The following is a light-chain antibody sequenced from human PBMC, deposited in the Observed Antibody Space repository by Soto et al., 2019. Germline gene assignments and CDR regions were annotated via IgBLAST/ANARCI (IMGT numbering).Light chain of an antibody. CDR3: AAWDDNLNAYV. Sequence: QSVLTQPPSVSGAPGQGVTISCTGSSSNIGAPYDVHWYQHLPGTAPKLLIYLGDQRASGVSDRFSGSKSGTSASLAINGLRSDDEADYYCAAWDDNLNAYVFGSGTKLTVL. CDR1: SSNIGAPYD. CDR2: LGD. V-gene: IGLV1-40*01. J-gene: IGLJ1*01.